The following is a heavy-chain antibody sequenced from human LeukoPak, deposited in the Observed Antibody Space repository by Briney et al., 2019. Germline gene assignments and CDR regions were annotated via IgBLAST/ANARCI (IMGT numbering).Heavy chain of an antibody. CDR3: ARDPDGSGKDY. CDR2: ISSSGSTI. J-gene: IGHJ4*02. CDR1: GFTFSSYE. Sequence: GGCLRLSCAASGFTFSSYEMNWVRQAPGKGLEWVSYISSSGSTIYYADSVKGRFTISRDNAKNSLYLQMDSLRAEDTAVYYCARDPDGSGKDYWGQGTLVTVSS. V-gene: IGHV3-48*03. D-gene: IGHD3-10*01.